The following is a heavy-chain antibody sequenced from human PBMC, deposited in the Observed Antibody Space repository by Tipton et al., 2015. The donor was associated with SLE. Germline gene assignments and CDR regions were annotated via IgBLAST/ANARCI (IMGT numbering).Heavy chain of an antibody. Sequence: SLRLSCAASGFTFSSYEMNWVRQAPGKGLEWVSYISSSGSTIYYADSVKGRFTISRDNAKNSLYLQMNSLRAEDTAVYYCAREGRVGDAFDIWGQGTMVTVSS. CDR2: ISSSGSTI. D-gene: IGHD1-26*01. CDR1: GFTFSSYE. V-gene: IGHV3-48*03. CDR3: AREGRVGDAFDI. J-gene: IGHJ3*02.